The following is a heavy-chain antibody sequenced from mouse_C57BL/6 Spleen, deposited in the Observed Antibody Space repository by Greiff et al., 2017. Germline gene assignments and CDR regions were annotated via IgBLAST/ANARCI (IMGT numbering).Heavy chain of an antibody. CDR1: GYTFTSYW. Sequence: VQLQQPGAELVRPGSSVKLSCKASGYTFTSYWMHWVKQRPIQGLEWIGNIDPSDSETHYNQKFKDKATLTVDKSSSTAYMQLSSLTSEDSAVYYCARWGGTEYYFDYWGQGTTLTVSS. V-gene: IGHV1-52*01. D-gene: IGHD3-3*01. CDR2: IDPSDSET. J-gene: IGHJ2*01. CDR3: ARWGGTEYYFDY.